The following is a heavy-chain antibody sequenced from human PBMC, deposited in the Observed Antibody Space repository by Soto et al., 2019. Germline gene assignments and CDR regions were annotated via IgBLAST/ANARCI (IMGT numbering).Heavy chain of an antibody. CDR1: GYTFSSYG. D-gene: IGHD4-17*01. CDR3: ARAYGYYFFDY. V-gene: IGHV1-18*01. J-gene: IGHJ4*02. Sequence: QVQLVQSGAEVKKPGASVKVSCKTSGYTFSSYGISWVRQAPGQGLEWMGWISTYKGDTHYVQNLQGRVTLTTDTSTSTAYMELRSLRSDDTAVYYCARAYGYYFFDYRGQGTLVTVSS. CDR2: ISTYKGDT.